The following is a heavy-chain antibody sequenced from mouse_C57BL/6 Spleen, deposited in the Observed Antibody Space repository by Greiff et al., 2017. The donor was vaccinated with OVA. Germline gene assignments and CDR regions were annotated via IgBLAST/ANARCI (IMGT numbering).Heavy chain of an antibody. D-gene: IGHD2-3*01. J-gene: IGHJ3*01. Sequence: EVQLQQSGGGLVQPKGSLKLSCAASGFSFNTYAMNWVRQAPGKGLEWVARIRSKSNNYATYYADSVKDRFTISRDDSESMLYLQMNNLKTEDTAMYYCVRPFYDGYYAWFAYWGQGTLVTVSA. CDR3: VRPFYDGYYAWFAY. V-gene: IGHV10-1*01. CDR2: IRSKSNNYAT. CDR1: GFSFNTYA.